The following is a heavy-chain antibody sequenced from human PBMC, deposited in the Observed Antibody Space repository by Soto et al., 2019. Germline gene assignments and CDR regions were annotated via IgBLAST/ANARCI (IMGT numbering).Heavy chain of an antibody. D-gene: IGHD6-19*01. CDR2: ISGRGGST. J-gene: IGHJ4*02. CDR1: GFTFSSYA. Sequence: EVQLLESGGGLVQPGGSLRLSCAASGFTFSSYAMSWVHQAPGKGLEWVSAISGRGGSTYYADSVKGRFTISRDNCKNTLYLQMNSLRAEDTAVYYCAKDRGIAVAGIPHSVWGQGNLVTVSS. CDR3: AKDRGIAVAGIPHSV. V-gene: IGHV3-23*01.